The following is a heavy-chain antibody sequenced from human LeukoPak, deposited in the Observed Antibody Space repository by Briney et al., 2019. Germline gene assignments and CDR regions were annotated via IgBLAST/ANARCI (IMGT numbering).Heavy chain of an antibody. D-gene: IGHD3-10*01. V-gene: IGHV4-39*07. CDR2: IFYSGST. CDR1: GGSISSNNYY. J-gene: IGHJ4*02. Sequence: PSETLSLTCTVSGGSISSNNYYWGWIRQPPGKGLEWIGNIFYSGSTYYSPSLKSRVTISLDTSRNQFSLKLNSVTAADTAVYYCARDAYYYGSGSPYFDYWGQGTLVTVSS. CDR3: ARDAYYYGSGSPYFDY.